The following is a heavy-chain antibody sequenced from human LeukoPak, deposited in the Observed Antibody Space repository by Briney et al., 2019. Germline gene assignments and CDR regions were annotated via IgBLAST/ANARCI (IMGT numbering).Heavy chain of an antibody. J-gene: IGHJ6*03. Sequence: GGSLRLSCAASGFIFSSYAMSWLRQSPGKGLEWLSSISRSGSTKYYADSVKGRFTISRDNAKNSLFLQMNSLRAEDTAVYYCARVLRYCSGGNCYSGGLGYMDVWGKGTTVTISS. CDR1: GFIFSSYA. D-gene: IGHD2-15*01. CDR2: ISRSGSTK. V-gene: IGHV3-11*01. CDR3: ARVLRYCSGGNCYSGGLGYMDV.